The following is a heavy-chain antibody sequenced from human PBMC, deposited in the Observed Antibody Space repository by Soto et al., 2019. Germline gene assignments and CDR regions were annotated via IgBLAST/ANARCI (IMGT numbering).Heavy chain of an antibody. D-gene: IGHD1-7*01. CDR2: TYYRSKWYN. CDR1: GYSVSSNSAA. V-gene: IGHV6-1*01. Sequence: SQTLSLTCAISGYSVSSNSAAWNWIRQSPSRGREWLGRTYYRSKWYNDYAVSVKSRITINPDTSKNQFSLQLNSVTPEDTAVYYCARSGGTTLGYYYGLDVWGQGTTVTVSS. J-gene: IGHJ6*02. CDR3: ARSGGTTLGYYYGLDV.